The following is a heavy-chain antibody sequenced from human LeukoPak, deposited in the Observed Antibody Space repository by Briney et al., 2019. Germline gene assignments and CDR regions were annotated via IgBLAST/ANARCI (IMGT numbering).Heavy chain of an antibody. CDR3: AGGTAEVAGIDY. CDR1: GFTFSNYW. J-gene: IGHJ4*01. V-gene: IGHV3-74*01. Sequence: GGSLRLSCTASGFTFSNYWIHWVRQAPGKGLVWVSHIDSDGTTSTYGDPAKGQFTVSRDNAKNTIYLQMNSLRAEDTAVYYCAGGTAEVAGIDYWGHGTLVTVPS. CDR2: IDSDGTTS. D-gene: IGHD2-15*01.